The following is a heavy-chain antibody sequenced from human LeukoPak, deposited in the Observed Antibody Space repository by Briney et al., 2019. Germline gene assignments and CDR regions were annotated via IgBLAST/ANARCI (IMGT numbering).Heavy chain of an antibody. CDR1: GGSISSYY. CDR3: ARTVIAYYYYYYMDV. D-gene: IGHD4-17*01. J-gene: IGHJ6*03. Sequence: SETLSLTCTVSGGSISSYYWSWISQPPGKGLEWIGEINHSGSTNYNPSLKSRVTISVDTSKNQFSLKLSSVTAADTAVYYCARTVIAYYYYYYMDVWGKGTTVTVSS. V-gene: IGHV4-34*01. CDR2: INHSGST.